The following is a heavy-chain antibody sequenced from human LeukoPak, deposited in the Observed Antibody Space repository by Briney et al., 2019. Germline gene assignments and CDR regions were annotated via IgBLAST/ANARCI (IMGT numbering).Heavy chain of an antibody. CDR1: GFTVSSNY. CDR3: ARGVGVYEY. V-gene: IGHV3-53*01. Sequence: GGSLRLSCAASGFTVSSNYMTWVRQAPGQGLEWVSVIYFGGTTYYADSVKGRFTISRDNSKNTVYLQMNSLRVEDTAVYYCARGVGVYEYWGQGTLVTVSS. D-gene: IGHD5/OR15-5a*01. CDR2: IYFGGTT. J-gene: IGHJ4*02.